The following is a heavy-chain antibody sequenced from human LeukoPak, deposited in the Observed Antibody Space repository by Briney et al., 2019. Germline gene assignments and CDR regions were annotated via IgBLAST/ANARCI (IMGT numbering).Heavy chain of an antibody. V-gene: IGHV4-61*05. CDR3: ARHVHAVYSSSWYGLGFDY. Sequence: PSETLSLTCTVSGGSISSSSYYWSWIRQPPGKGLEWIGYIYYSGSTNYNPPLKSRVTISVDTSKNQFSLKLSSVTAADTAVYYCARHVHAVYSSSWYGLGFDYWGQGTLVTVSS. CDR1: GGSISSSSYY. D-gene: IGHD6-13*01. J-gene: IGHJ4*02. CDR2: IYYSGST.